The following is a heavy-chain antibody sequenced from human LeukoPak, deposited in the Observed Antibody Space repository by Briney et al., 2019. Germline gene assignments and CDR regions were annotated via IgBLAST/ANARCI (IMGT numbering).Heavy chain of an antibody. CDR2: INHSGST. D-gene: IGHD3-3*01. CDR1: GGSFSGYY. CDR3: ARTYDFWSGYYKSFDY. V-gene: IGHV4-34*01. J-gene: IGHJ4*02. Sequence: SETLSLTCAVYGGSFSGYYWSWIRQPPGNGLEWIGEINHSGSTNYNPSLKSRVTISVDTSKNQFSLKLSSVTAADTAVYYCARTYDFWSGYYKSFDYWGQGTLVTVSS.